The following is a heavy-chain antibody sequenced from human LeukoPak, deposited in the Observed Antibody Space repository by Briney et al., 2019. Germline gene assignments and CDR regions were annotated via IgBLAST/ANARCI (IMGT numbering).Heavy chain of an antibody. CDR1: GYTFTSYG. Sequence: EASVKVSCKASGYTFTSYGISWVRQAPGQGLEWLGWISVYNGHTNYAQKLQGRVTMTTDTSTSTAYMELRSLRSDDTAVYYCAKAGATVGGPRFDPWGQGTLVTVSS. V-gene: IGHV1-18*01. D-gene: IGHD1-26*01. CDR2: ISVYNGHT. J-gene: IGHJ5*02. CDR3: AKAGATVGGPRFDP.